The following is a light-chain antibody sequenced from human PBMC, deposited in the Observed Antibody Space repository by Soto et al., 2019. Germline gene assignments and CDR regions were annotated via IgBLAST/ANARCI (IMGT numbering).Light chain of an antibody. Sequence: DIQMTQFPLSLSASVGDRVTITCRASQTIRSHLNWYQQKPGEAPKIVIYATSTLQSGVPSRFNGSVSGTDFTLTISSLQPEDFATYYCQQTFSRPYTFGQGTKLEIE. J-gene: IGKJ2*01. CDR2: ATS. CDR1: QTIRSH. V-gene: IGKV1-39*01. CDR3: QQTFSRPYT.